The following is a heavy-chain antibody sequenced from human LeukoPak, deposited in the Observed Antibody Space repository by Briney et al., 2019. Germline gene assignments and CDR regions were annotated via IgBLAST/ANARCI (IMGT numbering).Heavy chain of an antibody. CDR3: ASTMIVVVYDAFDI. CDR2: INPNSGGT. V-gene: IGHV1-2*02. J-gene: IGHJ3*02. CDR1: GYTFTGYY. Sequence: GESLKISCKASGYTFTGYYMHWVRQAPGQGLEWMGWINPNSGGTNYAQKFQGRVTMTRDTSISTAYMELSRLRSDDTAVYYCASTMIVVVYDAFDIWGQGTMVTVSS. D-gene: IGHD3-22*01.